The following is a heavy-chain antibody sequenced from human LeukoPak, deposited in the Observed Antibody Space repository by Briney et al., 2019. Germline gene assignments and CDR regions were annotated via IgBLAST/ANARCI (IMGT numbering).Heavy chain of an antibody. J-gene: IGHJ4*02. CDR2: INPNSGGT. CDR3: ARDPGITIFGVVIKGYFDY. V-gene: IGHV1-2*02. D-gene: IGHD3-3*01. Sequence: GASVKVSCKASGYTFTSYYMHWVRQAPGQGLEWMGWINPNSGGTNYAQKFQGRVTMTRDTSISTAYMELSRLRSDDTAVYYCARDPGITIFGVVIKGYFDYWGQGTLVTVSS. CDR1: GYTFTSYY.